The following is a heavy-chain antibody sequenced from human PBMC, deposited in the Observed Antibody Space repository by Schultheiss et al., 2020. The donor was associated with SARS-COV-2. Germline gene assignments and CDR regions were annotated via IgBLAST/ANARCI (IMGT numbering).Heavy chain of an antibody. CDR2: ISGSGGST. V-gene: IGHV3-23*01. CDR3: ARAPRVPSRYSPRPHYYYYIED. D-gene: IGHD5-18*01. J-gene: IGHJ6*03. CDR1: GFTFSSYA. Sequence: GGSLRLSCAASGFTFSSYAMSWVRQAPGKGLEWVSTISGSGGSTYYADSVKGRFTISRDNSKNTLYLQMNSLRAEDTAVYYCARAPRVPSRYSPRPHYYYYIEDWGKATTVTVAS.